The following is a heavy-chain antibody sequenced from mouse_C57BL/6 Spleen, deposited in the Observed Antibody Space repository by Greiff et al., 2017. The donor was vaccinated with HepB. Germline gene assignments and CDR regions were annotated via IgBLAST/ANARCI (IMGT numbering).Heavy chain of an antibody. CDR1: GFTFSNYW. V-gene: IGHV6-3*01. D-gene: IGHD1-1*01. CDR2: IRLKSDNYAT. J-gene: IGHJ2*01. CDR3: TDYYGSRSAY. Sequence: EVKLMESGGGLVQPGGSMKLSCVASGFTFSNYWMNWVRQSPEKGLEWVAQIRLKSDNYATHYAESVKGRFTISRDDSKSSVYLQMNNLRAEDTGIYYCTDYYGSRSAYWGQGTTLTVSS.